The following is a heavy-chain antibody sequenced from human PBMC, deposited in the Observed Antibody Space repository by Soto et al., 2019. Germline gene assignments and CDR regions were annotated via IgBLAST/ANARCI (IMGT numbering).Heavy chain of an antibody. V-gene: IGHV4-39*01. CDR1: GGSISSSSYY. D-gene: IGHD6-19*01. J-gene: IGHJ4*02. CDR2: IYYSGST. CDR3: ARQGYSSAQSGGLVDY. Sequence: SETLSLTCTVSGGSISSSSYYWGWIRQPPGKGLEWIGSIYYSGSTYYNPSLKSRVTISVDTSKNQFSLKLSSVTAADTAVYYCARQGYSSAQSGGLVDYWGQGTLVTVSS.